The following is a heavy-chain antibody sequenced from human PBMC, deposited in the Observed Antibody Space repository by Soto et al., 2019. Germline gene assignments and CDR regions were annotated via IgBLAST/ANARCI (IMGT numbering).Heavy chain of an antibody. V-gene: IGHV3-30*18. Sequence: ESGGGVVQPGGSLRLSCSGSGFIFSGYGMHWVRQPPGKGLEWVAVISYDGRRKYYEDSVKGRFTVSRANSQNTVYLEMNRLRVEDSAIYYCAKDILRDQLDWGMDVWGQGTTVTVSS. CDR3: AKDILRDQLDWGMDV. CDR2: ISYDGRRK. D-gene: IGHD3-9*01. CDR1: GFIFSGYG. J-gene: IGHJ6*02.